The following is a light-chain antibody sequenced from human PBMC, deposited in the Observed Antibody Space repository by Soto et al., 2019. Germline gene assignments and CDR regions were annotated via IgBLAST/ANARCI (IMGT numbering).Light chain of an antibody. V-gene: IGKV3-15*01. CDR2: GAS. CDR3: QQYNNWPHT. CDR1: QSVSSN. Sequence: EIVMTQSPRTLSLSPGERATLSCRASQSVSSNLAWYQQKPGQAPRLLIYGASTRATGIPARFSGSGSGTEFTLTISSLESEDFAVYYCQQYNNWPHTFGQGTKVDIK. J-gene: IGKJ1*01.